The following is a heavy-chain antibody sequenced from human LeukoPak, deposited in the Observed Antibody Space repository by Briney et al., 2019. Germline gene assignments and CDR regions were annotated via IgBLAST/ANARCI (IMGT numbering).Heavy chain of an antibody. Sequence: PSQTLSLTCAVSGGSISNDGYLWSWIRQPPGKGLEWIGYIHYTGITHYNPSLQSRLTLSVDRSKNQFSLNLSSVTAADTAVYFCAREPYYYDSDGDYAVGYFDLWGRGTLLTVSS. CDR3: AREPYYYDSDGDYAVGYFDL. J-gene: IGHJ2*01. CDR2: IHYTGIT. V-gene: IGHV4-30-2*01. D-gene: IGHD3-22*01. CDR1: GGSISNDGYL.